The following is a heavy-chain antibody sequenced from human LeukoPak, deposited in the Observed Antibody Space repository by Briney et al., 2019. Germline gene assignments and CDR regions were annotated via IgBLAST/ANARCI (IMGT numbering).Heavy chain of an antibody. CDR3: ARDPVSSGWSGGDAFDI. V-gene: IGHV4-34*01. J-gene: IGHJ3*02. CDR1: GGSFSGYY. Sequence: SETLSLTCAVYGGSFSGYYWSWTRQPPGKGLEWIGEINHSGSTNYNPSLKSRVTISVDTSKNQFSLKLSSVTAADTAVYYCARDPVSSGWSGGDAFDIWGQGTMVTVSS. CDR2: INHSGST. D-gene: IGHD6-19*01.